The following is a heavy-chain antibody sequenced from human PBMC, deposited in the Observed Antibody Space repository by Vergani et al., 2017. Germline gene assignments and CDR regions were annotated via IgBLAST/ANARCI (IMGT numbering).Heavy chain of an antibody. J-gene: IGHJ3*02. V-gene: IGHV4-4*07. CDR3: ARNYYYDTGGRGFEI. CDR1: GGSISSYY. Sequence: QVQLQESGPGLVKPSETLSLTCTVSGGSISSYYWSWIRQSAGKGLEWIGRIFTTGSTNFNPSLKSRLTMSLATSKNRFSLKLNSVTAADTAVYFCARNYYYDTGGRGFEIWGQGTMVTVSS. D-gene: IGHD3-22*01. CDR2: IFTTGST.